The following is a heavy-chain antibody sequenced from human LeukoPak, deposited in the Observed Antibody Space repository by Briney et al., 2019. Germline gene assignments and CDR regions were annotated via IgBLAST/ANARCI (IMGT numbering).Heavy chain of an antibody. D-gene: IGHD1-26*01. CDR2: ISSSSSYI. V-gene: IGHV3-21*01. Sequence: GGSLRLSCAASGFTFSSYSMNWVRQAPGKGLEWVSSISSSSSYIYYADSVKGRFTISRDNAKNSLYLQMNSLRAEDTAVYYCARGNEWELPPALYYFDYWGQGTLVTVSS. CDR1: GFTFSSYS. CDR3: ARGNEWELPPALYYFDY. J-gene: IGHJ4*02.